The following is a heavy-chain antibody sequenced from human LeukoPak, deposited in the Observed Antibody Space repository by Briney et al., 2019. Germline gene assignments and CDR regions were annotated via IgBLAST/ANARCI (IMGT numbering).Heavy chain of an antibody. V-gene: IGHV3-33*01. CDR1: GFTFSSYG. D-gene: IGHD3-9*01. CDR2: IWYDGSNK. J-gene: IGHJ6*02. CDR3: ARDRSVLRYFDWLSPLNYYYYGMDV. Sequence: GGSLRLSCAASGFTFSSYGMHWVRQAPGKGLEWVAVIWYDGSNKYYADSVKGRFTISRDNSKNTLYLQMNSLRAEDTAVYYCARDRSVLRYFDWLSPLNYYYYGMDVWGQGTTVTVSS.